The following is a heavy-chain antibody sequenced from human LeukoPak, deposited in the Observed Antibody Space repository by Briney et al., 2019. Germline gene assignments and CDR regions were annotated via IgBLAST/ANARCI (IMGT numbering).Heavy chain of an antibody. D-gene: IGHD3-22*01. CDR3: AAPNDYYDTGT. V-gene: IGHV3-48*02. J-gene: IGHJ4*02. Sequence: SGGSLRLSCAASGVTFSASGRKWLRQAPAERLVGVSGVSSTSGTIHYEHAVKGRFTISRDNAKNSLYLQMNSLRDEDTALYYCAAPNDYYDTGTWGQGTLVTVSS. CDR1: GVTFSASG. CDR2: VSSTSGTI.